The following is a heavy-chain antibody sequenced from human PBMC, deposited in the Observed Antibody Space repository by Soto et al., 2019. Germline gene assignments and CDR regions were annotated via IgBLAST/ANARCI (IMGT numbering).Heavy chain of an antibody. CDR2: VYYDGST. D-gene: IGHD3-10*01. J-gene: IGHJ4*02. CDR1: GDSISYYY. CDR3: VSYDRQSGRYALDY. Sequence: PSDTLSLTCTVSGDSISYYYWSWIRQPPGKGLEWIGYVYYDGSTNYNPSLESRVTMSIDTSKNQFSLKLSSVIAADTAVYYCVSYDRQSGRYALDYWGQGTLVTVSS. V-gene: IGHV4-59*01.